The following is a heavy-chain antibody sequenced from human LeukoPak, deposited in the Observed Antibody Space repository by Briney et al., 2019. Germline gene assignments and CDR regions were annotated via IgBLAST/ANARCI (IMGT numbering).Heavy chain of an antibody. CDR1: GYSFTRNE. Sequence: ASVKVSCKASGYSFTRNEMNWVRQVPGQGLEWMGWISTNTGNPTYAQGFTGRFVFSLNTSVSTACLQINSLKPEDTAIYYCARGWVGSAWFGDSWGQGTLVTVSS. CDR2: ISTNTGNP. J-gene: IGHJ4*02. D-gene: IGHD3-16*01. CDR3: ARGWVGSAWFGDS. V-gene: IGHV7-4-1*02.